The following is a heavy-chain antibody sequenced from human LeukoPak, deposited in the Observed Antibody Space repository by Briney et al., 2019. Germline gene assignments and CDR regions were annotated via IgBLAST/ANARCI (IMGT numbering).Heavy chain of an antibody. Sequence: SETLSLTCTVSGGSISSASYYWAWIRQPPGKGLEWLGSIFYTGSTWYTPSLRGRVTISVDTSKNQFSLRLTSVTAADTAVYYCVRHHSSGAHYWGRGTLVTVSS. D-gene: IGHD1-26*01. CDR1: GGSISSASYY. J-gene: IGHJ4*02. CDR3: VRHHSSGAHY. V-gene: IGHV4-39*01. CDR2: IFYTGST.